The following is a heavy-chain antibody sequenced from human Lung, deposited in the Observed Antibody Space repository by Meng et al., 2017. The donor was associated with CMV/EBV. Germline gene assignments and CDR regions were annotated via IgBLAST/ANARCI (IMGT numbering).Heavy chain of an antibody. CDR3: ARSYYYDSSGYYYPFDY. D-gene: IGHD3-22*01. V-gene: IGHV3-74*01. CDR2: INSDGSST. J-gene: IGHJ4*02. Sequence: GGSLRLSCAASGFTFSSYWMHWVRQAPGKGLVWVSRINSDGSSTSYADSVKGRFTISRDNAKNTLYLQMNSLRAEDTAVYYCARSYYYDSSGYYYPFDYWGQGKXVHVAS. CDR1: GFTFSSYW.